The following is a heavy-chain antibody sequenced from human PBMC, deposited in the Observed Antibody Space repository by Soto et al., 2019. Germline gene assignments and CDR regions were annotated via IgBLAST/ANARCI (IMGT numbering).Heavy chain of an antibody. V-gene: IGHV4-39*01. CDR1: GGSISSSRSY. Sequence: QLQLQESGPGLVKPSETLSLTCNVSGGSISSSRSYWAWIRQPPGKGLEWIANIFYSGSTYYNPSVKSRVTVSVDTSKDQFSLMLSSVTAAATAVYYCERQAAAAGTDLWFDPWGQGTLVTVSS. CDR2: IFYSGST. J-gene: IGHJ5*02. CDR3: ERQAAAAGTDLWFDP. D-gene: IGHD6-13*01.